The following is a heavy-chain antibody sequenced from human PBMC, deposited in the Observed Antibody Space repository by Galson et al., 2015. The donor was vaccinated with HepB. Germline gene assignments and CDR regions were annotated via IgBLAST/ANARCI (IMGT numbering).Heavy chain of an antibody. CDR1: GFIFSDCY. CDR3: ARDQYYYDSSAYRFLDY. D-gene: IGHD3-22*01. J-gene: IGHJ4*02. V-gene: IGHV3-11*01. Sequence: SLRLSCAASGFIFSDCYMSWIRQAPGKGLEYVSYITSSGSTTYYADSVKGRFTISRDNAKKSLYLQMNSLRAEDTAVYYCARDQYYYDSSAYRFLDYWGQGTPVTVSS. CDR2: ITSSGSTT.